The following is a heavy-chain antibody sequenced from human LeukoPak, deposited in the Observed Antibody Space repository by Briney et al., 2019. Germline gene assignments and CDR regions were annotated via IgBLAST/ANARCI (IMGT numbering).Heavy chain of an antibody. Sequence: ASVRVSCKTSGYTFTSYGIGWVRQAPGHGLEWMGWISAYNGNTNYAQKLQGRVTMTTDTSTSTAYMELRSLRSDDTAVYYCARIAVAGTKTYYFDYWGQGTLVTVSS. CDR2: ISAYNGNT. CDR3: ARIAVAGTKTYYFDY. D-gene: IGHD6-19*01. J-gene: IGHJ4*02. CDR1: GYTFTSYG. V-gene: IGHV1-18*04.